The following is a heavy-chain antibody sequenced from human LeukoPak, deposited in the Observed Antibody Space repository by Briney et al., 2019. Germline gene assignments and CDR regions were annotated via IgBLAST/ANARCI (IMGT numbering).Heavy chain of an antibody. CDR2: FDPEDGET. CDR3: ATDLIVGSYYFDY. CDR1: GYTLTELS. D-gene: IGHD1-26*01. V-gene: IGHV1-24*01. Sequence: ASVKVSCKVSGYTLTELSMHWVGQAPGKGLEWMGGFDPEDGETIYAQKFQGRVTMTEDTSTDTAYMELSSLRSEDTAVYYCATDLIVGSYYFDYWGQGTLVTVSS. J-gene: IGHJ4*02.